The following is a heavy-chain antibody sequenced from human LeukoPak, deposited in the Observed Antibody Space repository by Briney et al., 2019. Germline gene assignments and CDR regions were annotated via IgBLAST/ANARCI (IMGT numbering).Heavy chain of an antibody. J-gene: IGHJ5*02. CDR3: ARDRGYGDSLGWFDP. D-gene: IGHD4-17*01. Sequence: ASVKVSCKASGYTFTSYYMHWVRQAPGQGLEWMGLINPSGGSTSYAQKFQGRVTMTRDTSTSTVYMELSSLRSEDTAVYYCARDRGYGDSLGWFDPWGQGTLVTVSS. CDR2: INPSGGST. CDR1: GYTFTSYY. V-gene: IGHV1-46*01.